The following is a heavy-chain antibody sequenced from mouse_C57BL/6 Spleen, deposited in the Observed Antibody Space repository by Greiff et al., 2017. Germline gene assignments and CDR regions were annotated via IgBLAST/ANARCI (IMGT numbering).Heavy chain of an antibody. Sequence: QVQLQQPGTELVKPGASVKLSCKASGYTFTSYWMHWVKQRPGQGLEWIGDINPSNGGTNYNEKFKSKATLTVDKSSSTAYMQLSSLTSEDSAVYYCAREDDGNYPYYAMDYWGQGTSVTVSS. J-gene: IGHJ4*01. CDR2: INPSNGGT. V-gene: IGHV1-53*01. D-gene: IGHD2-3*01. CDR1: GYTFTSYW. CDR3: AREDDGNYPYYAMDY.